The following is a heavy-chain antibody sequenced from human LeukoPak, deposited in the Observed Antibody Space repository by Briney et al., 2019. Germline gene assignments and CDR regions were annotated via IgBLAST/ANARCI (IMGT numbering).Heavy chain of an antibody. J-gene: IGHJ5*02. CDR3: ATKVFGTTHFSS. D-gene: IGHD2/OR15-2a*01. V-gene: IGHV3-48*03. Sequence: PGGSLRLSCASSLFTFSSYEMNWVRQAPGKGLEWVSFISGSGSDKRYADSVKGRFTISRDNAKTSLYLEMNSLRAEDTAVYYCATKVFGTTHFSSWGQGTLVLVSS. CDR2: ISGSGSDK. CDR1: LFTFSSYE.